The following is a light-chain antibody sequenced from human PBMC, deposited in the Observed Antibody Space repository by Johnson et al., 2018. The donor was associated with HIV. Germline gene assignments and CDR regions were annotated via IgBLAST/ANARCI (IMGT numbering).Light chain of an antibody. J-gene: IGLJ1*01. CDR2: ENN. Sequence: QSVLTQPPSVSAAPGQKVTISCSGSNSNIGNNFVSCYQQFPGTAPRLLIYENNKRPSGIPDRFSGSKSGTSATLGITGLQTGDEADYYCGTWDSSLSADVFGTGTKVTVL. V-gene: IGLV1-51*02. CDR3: GTWDSSLSADV. CDR1: NSNIGNNF.